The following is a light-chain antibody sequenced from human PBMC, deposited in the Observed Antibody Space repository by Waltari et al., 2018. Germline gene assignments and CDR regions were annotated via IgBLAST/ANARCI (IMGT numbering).Light chain of an antibody. J-gene: IGLJ2*01. CDR2: RNN. CDR1: SSNIGSNY. V-gene: IGLV1-47*01. Sequence: QSVLTQPPSASGTPGQRVTISCSGSSSNIGSNYVYWYQQLPGTAPKLLIYRNNQRPSGVPDRFSGSKSGTSASLAIGGLRSEDEGDYYCAAWDDSLSGPVFGGGTKLTVL. CDR3: AAWDDSLSGPV.